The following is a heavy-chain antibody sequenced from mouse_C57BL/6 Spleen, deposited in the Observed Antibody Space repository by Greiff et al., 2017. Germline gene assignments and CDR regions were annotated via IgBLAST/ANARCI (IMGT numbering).Heavy chain of an antibody. D-gene: IGHD1-1*01. CDR3: ARQGATVVGGYWYFDV. CDR1: GFSLTSYG. Sequence: QVQLKESGPGLVAPSQSLSITCTVSGFSLTSYGVHWVRQPPGKGLEWLVVIWSDGSTTYNSALKSRLSISKDNSKSQVFLNMNSLQTDDTAMYYCARQGATVVGGYWYFDVWGTGTTVTVSS. J-gene: IGHJ1*03. V-gene: IGHV2-6-1*01. CDR2: IWSDGST.